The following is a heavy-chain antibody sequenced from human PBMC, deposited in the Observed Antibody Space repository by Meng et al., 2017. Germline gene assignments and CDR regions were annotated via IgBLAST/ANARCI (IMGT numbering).Heavy chain of an antibody. CDR2: INHSGST. V-gene: IGHV4-34*01. D-gene: IGHD3-10*01. CDR1: GGSFSGYY. Sequence: SETLSLTCAVYGGSFSGYYWSWIRQPPGKGLEWIGEINHSGSTNYNPSLKSRVTISVDTSKNQFSLKLSSVTAADTAVYYCARGGGFTMVRGVKLWFDPWGKGTLVTVSS. CDR3: ARGGGFTMVRGVKLWFDP. J-gene: IGHJ5*02.